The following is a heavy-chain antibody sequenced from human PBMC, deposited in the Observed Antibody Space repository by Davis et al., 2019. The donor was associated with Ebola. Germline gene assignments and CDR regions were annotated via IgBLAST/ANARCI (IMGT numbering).Heavy chain of an antibody. V-gene: IGHV5-51*01. J-gene: IGHJ6*02. Sequence: GESLKISCKGSGYSFTTYWIGWVRQMPGKGLEWMGIIYPGDSDTRYSPSFQGQVTMSADKSFSTAYLQWGSLKASDTAIYYCARLGLGSYGETYYAMDVWGQGTTVTVSS. D-gene: IGHD5-18*01. CDR2: IYPGDSDT. CDR3: ARLGLGSYGETYYAMDV. CDR1: GYSFTTYW.